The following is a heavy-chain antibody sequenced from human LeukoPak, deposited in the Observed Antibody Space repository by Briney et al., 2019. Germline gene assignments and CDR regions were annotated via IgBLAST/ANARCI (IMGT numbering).Heavy chain of an antibody. J-gene: IGHJ4*02. CDR1: GGSISSYY. D-gene: IGHD2-15*01. CDR3: ARDGSTVVVVAAIDY. CDR2: IYYSGST. V-gene: IGHV4-59*01. Sequence: SETLSLTCTVSGGSISSYYWSWIRQPPGKGLEWIGYIYYSGSTNYNPSLKSRVTISVDTSKNQFSLKLSSVTAADTAVYYCARDGSTVVVVAAIDYWGQGTLVTVSS.